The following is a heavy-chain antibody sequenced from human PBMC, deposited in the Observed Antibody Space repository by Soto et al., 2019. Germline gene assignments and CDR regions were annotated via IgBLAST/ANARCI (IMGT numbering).Heavy chain of an antibody. D-gene: IGHD4-17*01. CDR2: INAGNGNT. V-gene: IGHV1-3*01. Sequence: ASVKVSCKASGYTFTSYAMHWVRQAPGQRLEWMGWINAGNGNTKYSQKFQGRVTITRDTSASTAYMELSSLRSEDTAVYYCARAPGDYGDYGDYYYYYGMDVWGQGTTVTVSS. CDR3: ARAPGDYGDYGDYYYYYGMDV. J-gene: IGHJ6*02. CDR1: GYTFTSYA.